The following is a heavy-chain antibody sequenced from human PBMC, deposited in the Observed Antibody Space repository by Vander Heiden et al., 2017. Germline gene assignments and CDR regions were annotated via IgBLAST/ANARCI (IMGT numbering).Heavy chain of an antibody. CDR1: GYTFSGHY. CDR2: INPNSGGT. J-gene: IGHJ5*02. CDR3: TRDHVGYCSGASCSLNWLDP. D-gene: IGHD2-15*01. V-gene: IGHV1-2*02. Sequence: QVQLVQSVADVKKPGASVKVSCKAAGYTFSGHYVNWVRQAPGQGLEWMGWINPNSGGTNDAQRFQGRVTMTRDTSISTVYMELSRLRSDDTAVYYCTRDHVGYCSGASCSLNWLDPWGQGTLVTVSP.